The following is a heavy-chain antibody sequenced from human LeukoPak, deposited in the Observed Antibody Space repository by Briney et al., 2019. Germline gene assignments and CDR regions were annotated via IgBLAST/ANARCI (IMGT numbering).Heavy chain of an antibody. CDR3: ARVSVGATQIDY. Sequence: SETLSLTCTVSGGSISSYYWSWIRQPPGKGLEWIGYIYYSGSTNYNPSLKSRVTISVDTSKNQFSLRLSSVTAADTAVYYCARVSVGATQIDYWGQGTLVTVSS. CDR1: GGSISSYY. V-gene: IGHV4-59*08. J-gene: IGHJ4*02. D-gene: IGHD1-26*01. CDR2: IYYSGST.